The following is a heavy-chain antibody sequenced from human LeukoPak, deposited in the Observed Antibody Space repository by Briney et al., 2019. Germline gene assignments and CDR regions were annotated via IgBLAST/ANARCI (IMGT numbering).Heavy chain of an antibody. CDR1: GFTFSSYS. Sequence: GALRLSCAASGFTFSSYSMNWVRQAPGKGLEWVSSISSSSSYIYYADSVKGRFTISRDNAKNTLYLQMNSLRAEDTAVYYCARDHRGSGSRYYYYYMDVWGKGTTVTISS. V-gene: IGHV3-21*01. J-gene: IGHJ6*03. CDR2: ISSSSSYI. CDR3: ARDHRGSGSRYYYYYMDV. D-gene: IGHD3-10*01.